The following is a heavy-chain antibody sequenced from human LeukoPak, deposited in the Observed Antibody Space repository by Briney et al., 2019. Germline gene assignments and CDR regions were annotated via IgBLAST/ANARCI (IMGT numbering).Heavy chain of an antibody. J-gene: IGHJ4*02. CDR1: GYSFTSYW. D-gene: IGHD6-13*01. CDR3: ARHGRSSWYYFDY. CDR2: IYPGDSDT. V-gene: IGHV5-51*01. Sequence: GESLKISCKGSGYSFTSYWIGWVRQMPGKGLEWMGIIYPGDSDTRYSPSFQGQVTISADKSMSSAYLQWSRLKARDPDMYYCARHGRSSWYYFDYWGQGNLVTVSS.